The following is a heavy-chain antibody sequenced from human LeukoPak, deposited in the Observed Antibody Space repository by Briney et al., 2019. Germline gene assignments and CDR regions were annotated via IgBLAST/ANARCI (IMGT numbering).Heavy chain of an antibody. J-gene: IGHJ4*02. CDR3: AREDDFWSGPFDY. CDR1: GFTFSHCS. Sequence: GGSLGLSCAASGFTFSHCSMDWVRQAPGRGLEWVASVSSSGDYKFYAESLKGRFTISRDNAKNSLYLQMNSLRAKDTAVYYCAREDDFWSGPFDYWGQGILVTVSS. V-gene: IGHV3-21*01. D-gene: IGHD3-3*01. CDR2: VSSSGDYK.